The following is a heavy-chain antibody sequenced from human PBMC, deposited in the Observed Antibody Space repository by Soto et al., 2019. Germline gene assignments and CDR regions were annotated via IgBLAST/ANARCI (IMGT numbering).Heavy chain of an antibody. J-gene: IGHJ4*02. V-gene: IGHV4-34*01. CDR2: INHSGST. Sequence: QVQLQQWGAGLLKPSETLSLTCAVYGGSFSGYYWSWIRQPPGKGLEWIGEINHSGSTNYNPSLKSRVTISLDTSKNQFSLKLSSVTAADTAVYYCASGYSGYDEGYYFDYWGQGTLVTVSS. CDR3: ASGYSGYDEGYYFDY. CDR1: GGSFSGYY. D-gene: IGHD5-12*01.